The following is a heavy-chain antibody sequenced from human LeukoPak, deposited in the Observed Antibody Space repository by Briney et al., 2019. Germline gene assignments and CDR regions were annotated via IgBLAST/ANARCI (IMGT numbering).Heavy chain of an antibody. V-gene: IGHV3-23*01. CDR2: ISGSGGST. CDR1: GFTFSSYA. CDR3: ARVAFRSSSYISGIDY. D-gene: IGHD6-6*01. Sequence: GGSLILSCAASGFTFSSYAMSWVRQAPGKGLEWVSAISGSGGSTYYADSVKGRFTISRDNSKNTLYLQMNSLRAEDTAVYYCARVAFRSSSYISGIDYWGQGTLVTVSS. J-gene: IGHJ4*02.